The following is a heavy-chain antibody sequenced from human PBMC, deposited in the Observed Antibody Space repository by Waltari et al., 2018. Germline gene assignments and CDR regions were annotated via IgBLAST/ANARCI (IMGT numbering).Heavy chain of an antibody. CDR2: ISSSSSYI. V-gene: IGHV3-21*01. D-gene: IGHD6-13*01. CDR3: ARGRQQLAKGDY. J-gene: IGHJ4*02. CDR1: GFTFSSYS. Sequence: EVQLVESGGGLVKPGGSLRLSCAASGFTFSSYSMNWVRQAPGKGLEWVSSISSSSSYIYYADSVKGRFTISRDNAKNSLYLQMNSLRAEDTAVYYCARGRQQLAKGDYWGQGTLVTVSS.